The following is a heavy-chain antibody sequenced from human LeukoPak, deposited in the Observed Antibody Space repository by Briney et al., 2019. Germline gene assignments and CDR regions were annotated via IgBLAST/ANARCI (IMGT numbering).Heavy chain of an antibody. V-gene: IGHV5-51*01. CDR2: IYPGDSDT. CDR1: GSTFATNW. J-gene: IGHJ4*02. D-gene: IGHD3-16*01. Sequence: GESLKISCEGVGSTFATNWIGWGRQLPGKGLEWMGIIYPGDSDTGYSASFQGQVTISADKSISTAYLQWSSLKASDTAMYYCAIPSGGFDYWGQGTLVTVSS. CDR3: AIPSGGFDY.